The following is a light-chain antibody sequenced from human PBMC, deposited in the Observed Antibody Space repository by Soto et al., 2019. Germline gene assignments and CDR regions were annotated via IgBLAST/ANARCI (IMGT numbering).Light chain of an antibody. CDR1: QSVSSY. CDR2: DAS. CDR3: QQRSTWPLT. J-gene: IGKJ4*01. Sequence: EIVLTQSPATLSLSPGERATLSCRASQSVSSYLAWYQQKPGQAPRLLIYDASTRATGIPGRFSGSGSGTDFTLTISSPEPEDVAVYYCQQRSTWPLTFGGGTKVEIK. V-gene: IGKV3-11*01.